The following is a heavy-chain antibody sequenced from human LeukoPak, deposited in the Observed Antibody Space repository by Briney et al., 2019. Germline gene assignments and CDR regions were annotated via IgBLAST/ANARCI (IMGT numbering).Heavy chain of an antibody. D-gene: IGHD3-16*01. CDR2: LSYDGSLK. J-gene: IGHJ4*02. CDR1: GFTFSDSG. Sequence: GTSLRLSCTGSGFTFSDSGMHWVRQAPGKGLEWMAILSYDGSLKYYADSVKGRFTISRDNSKNTLYLQMNSLRVEGTAVYYCATSIERSTWGSHALDFWGQGTLVTVSS. V-gene: IGHV3-30*04. CDR3: ATSIERSTWGSHALDF.